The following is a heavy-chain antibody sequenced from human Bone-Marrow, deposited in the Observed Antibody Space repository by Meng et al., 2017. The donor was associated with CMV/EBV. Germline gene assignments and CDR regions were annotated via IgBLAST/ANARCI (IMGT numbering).Heavy chain of an antibody. CDR1: GASISKSCAC. D-gene: IGHD3-16*01. CDR3: ARGGYDYVWGSWGWFDP. CDR2: IYYSGST. J-gene: IGHJ5*02. Sequence: VCGAGVAHPHVTPSPTCLVSGASISKSCACLGWIRQPPGQGLEWIGSIYYSGSTYYNPSLKSRVTISVETSKNQFSLKLSSVTAADTAVYYCARGGYDYVWGSWGWFDPWGQGTLVTVSS. V-gene: IGHV4-39*07.